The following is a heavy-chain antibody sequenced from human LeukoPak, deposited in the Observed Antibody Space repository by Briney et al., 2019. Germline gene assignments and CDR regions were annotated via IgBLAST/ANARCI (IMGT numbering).Heavy chain of an antibody. V-gene: IGHV4-61*01. Sequence: SETLSLTCTVSGGSVSSGSYYWTWIRQPPGKGLEWIGYISYSGSTNYNPSLNSRATISVDTSKSQFSLKLSSVTAEDTAVYFCARRSTRPERFSYWGRGILVTVSS. CDR3: ARRSTRPERFSY. D-gene: IGHD3-3*01. J-gene: IGHJ4*02. CDR2: ISYSGST. CDR1: GGSVSSGSYY.